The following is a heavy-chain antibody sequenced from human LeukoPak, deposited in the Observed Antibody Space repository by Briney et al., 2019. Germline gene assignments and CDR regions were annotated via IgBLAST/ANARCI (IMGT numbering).Heavy chain of an antibody. D-gene: IGHD6-6*01. CDR1: GFTFSSYG. V-gene: IGHV3-30*02. J-gene: IGHJ6*03. Sequence: GGSLRLSCAASGFTFSSYGMHWVRQAPGKGLEWLAFIRNDGSNKYYADSVKGRFNISRDNSKNTLYLQMNSLSAEDTAVYYCAKDNHKQLVGRVYYYYYMDVWGKGTTVTVSS. CDR2: IRNDGSNK. CDR3: AKDNHKQLVGRVYYYYYMDV.